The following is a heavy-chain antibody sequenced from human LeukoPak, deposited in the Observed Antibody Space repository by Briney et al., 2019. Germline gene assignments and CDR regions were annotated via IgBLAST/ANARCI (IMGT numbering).Heavy chain of an antibody. V-gene: IGHV1-2*06. D-gene: IGHD3-10*01. CDR2: INPNSGGT. Sequence: ASVKVSCKASGYTFTSYYMHWVRQAPGQGLEWMGRINPNSGGTNYAQKFQGRVTMTRDTSISTAYMELSSLRSDDTAVYYCAREQGGENYGMDVWGQGTTVTVSS. CDR3: AREQGGENYGMDV. J-gene: IGHJ6*02. CDR1: GYTFTSYY.